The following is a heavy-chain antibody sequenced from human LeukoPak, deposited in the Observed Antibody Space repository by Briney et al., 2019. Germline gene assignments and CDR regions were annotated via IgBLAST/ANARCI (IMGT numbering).Heavy chain of an antibody. CDR2: IYYSGTP. D-gene: IGHD6-13*01. V-gene: IGHV4-59*01. J-gene: IGHJ4*02. CDR3: ARGVYIAAAQYGY. CDR1: GGSMINSY. Sequence: TSETLSLTCTVSGGSMINSYWSWIRQPPGQGLEWVGLIYYSGTPTYSPSLKSRLTMSVDTSKNQFSMKLTSVTAADTAVYYCARGVYIAAAQYGYWGQGTLVTVSS.